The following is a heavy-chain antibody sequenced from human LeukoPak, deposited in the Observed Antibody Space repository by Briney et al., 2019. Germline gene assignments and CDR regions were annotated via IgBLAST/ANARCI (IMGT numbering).Heavy chain of an antibody. J-gene: IGHJ4*02. Sequence: GGSPRLSCAASGFTFSSYSMNWVRQAPGKGLEWVSSISSSSSYIYYADSVKGRFTISRDNAKNSLYLQMNSLRAEDTAVYYCARGGVTTVTTNYWGQGTLVTVPS. CDR2: ISSSSSYI. D-gene: IGHD4-17*01. CDR1: GFTFSSYS. CDR3: ARGGVTTVTTNY. V-gene: IGHV3-21*01.